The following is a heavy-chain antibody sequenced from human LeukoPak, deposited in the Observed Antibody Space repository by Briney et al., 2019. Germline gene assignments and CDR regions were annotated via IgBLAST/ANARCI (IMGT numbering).Heavy chain of an antibody. Sequence: GGSLRLSCAASGFAFSAYWMHWVRQAPGKGLEWVSRINEDATTITYADSFKGRFLITRDNSKKSLYLQLNNLRAEDTAVYYCVRDLILVWTPGDDFDFWGQGTLVIVSS. CDR1: GFAFSAYW. CDR2: INEDATTI. D-gene: IGHD3-16*01. V-gene: IGHV3-74*01. J-gene: IGHJ4*02. CDR3: VRDLILVWTPGDDFDF.